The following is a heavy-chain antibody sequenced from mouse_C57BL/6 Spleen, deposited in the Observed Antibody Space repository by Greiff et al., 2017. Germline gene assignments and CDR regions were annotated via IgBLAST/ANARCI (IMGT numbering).Heavy chain of an antibody. CDR2: ISSGGSTN. D-gene: IGHD4-1*01. Sequence: EVKLVESGGGLVKPGGSLKLSCAASGFTFSDYGMHWVRQAPGKGLEWVAYISSGGSTNYYAHTGKGRFTISRDNGKDTLFLQMTSPRSEATDIYYSARTYPLGRYLDYWGQGTTLTVSS. J-gene: IGHJ2*01. V-gene: IGHV5-17*01. CDR3: ARTYPLGRYLDY. CDR1: GFTFSDYG.